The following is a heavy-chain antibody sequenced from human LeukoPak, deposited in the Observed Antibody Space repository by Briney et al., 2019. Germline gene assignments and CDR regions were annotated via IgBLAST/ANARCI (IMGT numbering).Heavy chain of an antibody. Sequence: GGSLRLSCAASGFTFSSYGMHWVRQAPGKGLEWVAVISYDGSNKYYADSVKGLFTISRDNSKNTLYLQMNSLRAEDTAVYYCAKDSGSGSYYPDYWGQGTLVTVSS. CDR1: GFTFSSYG. J-gene: IGHJ4*02. CDR2: ISYDGSNK. V-gene: IGHV3-30*18. D-gene: IGHD3-10*01. CDR3: AKDSGSGSYYPDY.